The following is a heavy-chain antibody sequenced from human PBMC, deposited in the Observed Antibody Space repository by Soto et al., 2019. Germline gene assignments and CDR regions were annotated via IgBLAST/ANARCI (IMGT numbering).Heavy chain of an antibody. D-gene: IGHD6-19*01. CDR2: IDPSDSYT. CDR1: GYSFTSYW. J-gene: IGHJ5*02. Sequence: PGESLKISCKGSGYSFTSYWISWVRQMPGKGLERMGRIDPSDSYTNYSPSFQGHVTISADKSISTAYLQWSSLKASDTAMYYCARHAGGRYNWFDPWGQGTLVTVSS. V-gene: IGHV5-10-1*01. CDR3: ARHAGGRYNWFDP.